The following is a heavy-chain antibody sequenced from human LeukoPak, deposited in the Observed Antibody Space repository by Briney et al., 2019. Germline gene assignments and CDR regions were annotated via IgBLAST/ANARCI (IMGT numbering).Heavy chain of an antibody. D-gene: IGHD3-3*01. J-gene: IGHJ4*02. CDR2: IRYDGSNK. Sequence: GGSLRLSCAASGFTFSSYGMHWVRQAPGKGLEWVAFIRYDGSNKYYADSVKSRFTISRDNSKNTLYLQMNSLRAEDTAVYYCAKDRTVDYDFWSGSPGRYFDYWGQGTLVTVSS. CDR3: AKDRTVDYDFWSGSPGRYFDY. CDR1: GFTFSSYG. V-gene: IGHV3-30*02.